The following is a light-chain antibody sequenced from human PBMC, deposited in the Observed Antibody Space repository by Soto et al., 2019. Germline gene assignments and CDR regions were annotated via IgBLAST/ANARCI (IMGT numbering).Light chain of an antibody. CDR3: QHYGSSQRT. Sequence: EVVLTQSPGTLSLSPGERATLSCRASQSVSSSSIAWFQQKPGQAPRLLIYGASNRATGIPDRFSGSGSGTDFTLTISRLEPEDFAVYYCQHYGSSQRTFGQGTKVEIK. V-gene: IGKV3-20*01. CDR1: QSVSSSS. CDR2: GAS. J-gene: IGKJ1*01.